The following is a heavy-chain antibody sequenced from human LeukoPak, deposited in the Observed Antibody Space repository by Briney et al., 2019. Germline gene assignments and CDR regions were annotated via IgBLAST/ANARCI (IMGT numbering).Heavy chain of an antibody. J-gene: IGHJ1*01. CDR1: GFTFSSYS. CDR3: ARESGNSALYAEYFQH. CDR2: ISSSSSYI. Sequence: PGGSLRLSCAASGFTFSSYSMNWVRQAPGKGLEWVSSISSSSSYIYYADSVKGRFTISRDNAKNSLYLQMNSLRAEDTAVYYCARESGNSALYAEYFQHWGQGTLVTVSS. D-gene: IGHD4-23*01. V-gene: IGHV3-21*01.